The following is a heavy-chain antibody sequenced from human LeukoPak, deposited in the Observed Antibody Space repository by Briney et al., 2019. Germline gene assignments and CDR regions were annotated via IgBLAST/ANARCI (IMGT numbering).Heavy chain of an antibody. CDR3: AKDWRAYCGGDCYSYFDY. Sequence: PGGSLRLSCAASGFTFDDYAMHWVRQAPGKGLEWVSGISWNSGTIGYADSVKGRFTISRDNSKNTLYLQMNSLRAEDTAVYYCAKDWRAYCGGDCYSYFDYWGQGTLVTVSS. V-gene: IGHV3-9*01. CDR1: GFTFDDYA. CDR2: ISWNSGTI. D-gene: IGHD2-21*02. J-gene: IGHJ4*02.